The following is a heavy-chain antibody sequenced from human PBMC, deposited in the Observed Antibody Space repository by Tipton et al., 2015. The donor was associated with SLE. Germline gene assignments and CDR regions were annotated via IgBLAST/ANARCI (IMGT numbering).Heavy chain of an antibody. V-gene: IGHV3-74*01. J-gene: IGHJ5*02. Sequence: SLRLSCAASGFTFSNYWMHWVRQAPGKGLVWVSRINGGGISTTYADSVRGRFTISRDNAKNTLYLQMNTLRADDTAVYYCARGHCTNEECSRGWFDPWGQGTLVTVSS. D-gene: IGHD2-8*01. CDR3: ARGHCTNEECSRGWFDP. CDR2: INGGGIST. CDR1: GFTFSNYW.